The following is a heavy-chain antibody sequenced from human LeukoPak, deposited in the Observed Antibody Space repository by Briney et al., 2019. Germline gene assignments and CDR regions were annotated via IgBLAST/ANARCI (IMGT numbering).Heavy chain of an antibody. J-gene: IGHJ4*02. CDR1: GFTFSRYW. Sequence: GSLRLSCTASGFTFSRYWMFWVRHTPGGGPGWVSRMNIVVAIINYADSVKGRFSISTDNTKSTLYLQMNSLSPEITAVYYCGTLGVRWEVDYWGQGALVTVSS. V-gene: IGHV3-74*01. D-gene: IGHD1-26*01. CDR3: GTLGVRWEVDY. CDR2: MNIVVAII.